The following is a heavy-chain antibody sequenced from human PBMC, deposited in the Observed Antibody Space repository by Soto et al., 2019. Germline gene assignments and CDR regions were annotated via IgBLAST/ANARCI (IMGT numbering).Heavy chain of an antibody. CDR1: GGSISSGGYY. CDR2: IYYSGST. V-gene: IGHV4-31*03. Sequence: SETLSLTCTVSGGSISSGGYYWSWIRQHPGKGLEWIGYIYYSGSTYYNPSLKSRVTISVDTSKNQFSLKLSSVTAADTAVYYCARAMVRGETNFDYWGQGTLVTVSS. CDR3: ARAMVRGETNFDY. J-gene: IGHJ4*02. D-gene: IGHD3-10*01.